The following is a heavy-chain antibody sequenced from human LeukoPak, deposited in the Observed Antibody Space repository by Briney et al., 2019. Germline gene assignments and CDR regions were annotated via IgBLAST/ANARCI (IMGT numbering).Heavy chain of an antibody. CDR1: GLTFSDYY. Sequence: PGGSLRLYCAASGLTFSDYYMSWIRQAPGKGLEWLSYINIGGTNTHYADSVKGRFTISRDNAKKSLYLEMINLRAKDTVVYYCATDGAGFDTWGQGVLVTVSS. CDR2: INIGGTNT. CDR3: ATDGAGFDT. J-gene: IGHJ5*02. V-gene: IGHV3-11*01.